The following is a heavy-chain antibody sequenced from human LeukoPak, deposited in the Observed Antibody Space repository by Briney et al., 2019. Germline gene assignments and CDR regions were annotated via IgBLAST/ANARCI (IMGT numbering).Heavy chain of an antibody. CDR2: IKPDGSEK. CDR1: GFSFSNSW. Sequence: PGGSLRLSCAASGFSFSNSWMTWVRQTPGKGLEWVANIKPDGSEKKYVDSVKGRFTISRDNSKNTLYVQMNSLRAEDTAVYYCAKDRSGGNYATFDYWGQGNLVTVSS. CDR3: AKDRSGGNYATFDY. V-gene: IGHV3-7*03. D-gene: IGHD1-26*01. J-gene: IGHJ4*02.